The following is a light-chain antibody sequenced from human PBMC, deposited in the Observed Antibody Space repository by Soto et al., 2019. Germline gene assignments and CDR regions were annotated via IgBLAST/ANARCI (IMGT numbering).Light chain of an antibody. CDR2: AAS. Sequence: QTTQAPASLYTSGGDRNTIPCRASQSISSYVNWYQQKPGKAPKPLIYAASNLQGGVPSRFSGSGSGTDFTLTISSLQAEDFATYYCQQSRSTPLIFGGGTKVDIK. V-gene: IGKV1-39*01. J-gene: IGKJ4*01. CDR1: QSISSY. CDR3: QQSRSTPLI.